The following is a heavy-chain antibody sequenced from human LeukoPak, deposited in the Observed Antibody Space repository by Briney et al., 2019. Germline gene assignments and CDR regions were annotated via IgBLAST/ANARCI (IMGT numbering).Heavy chain of an antibody. D-gene: IGHD3-10*01. Sequence: GGSLRLSCAASGFTFSSYAMSWVRQAPGKGPEWVSAISGSGGSTYYADSVKGRFTISRDNSKNTLYLQMNSLRAEDTAVYYCAKDLHGSGSLFDYWGQGTLVTVSS. CDR2: ISGSGGST. CDR3: AKDLHGSGSLFDY. V-gene: IGHV3-23*01. J-gene: IGHJ4*02. CDR1: GFTFSSYA.